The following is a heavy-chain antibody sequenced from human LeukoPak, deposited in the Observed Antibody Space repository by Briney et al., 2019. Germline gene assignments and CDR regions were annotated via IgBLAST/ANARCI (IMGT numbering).Heavy chain of an antibody. CDR3: ARHGTMVRGVIDY. V-gene: IGHV4-59*08. CDR1: GGSISSYY. D-gene: IGHD3-10*01. Sequence: SETLSLTCTVSGGSISSYYWSWIRRPPGKGLEWIGYIYYSGSTNYNPSLKSRVTISVDTSKNQFSLKLSSVTAADTAVYYCARHGTMVRGVIDYWGQGTLVTVSS. CDR2: IYYSGST. J-gene: IGHJ4*02.